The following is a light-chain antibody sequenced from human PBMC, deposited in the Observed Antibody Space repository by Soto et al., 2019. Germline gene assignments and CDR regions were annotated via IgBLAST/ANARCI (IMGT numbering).Light chain of an antibody. CDR2: KAS. CDR3: QQYKSYPIYY. J-gene: IGKJ2*01. V-gene: IGKV1-5*03. Sequence: DIQLTQSPSTLSASVGDRVTITCRASQSVMTWLAWYQQKPGKAPKLLIYKASSLESGVPSRFSGSGSGTEFPLTIRSLHPDNFGPYYYQQYKSYPIYYFGQGAKLEI. CDR1: QSVMTW.